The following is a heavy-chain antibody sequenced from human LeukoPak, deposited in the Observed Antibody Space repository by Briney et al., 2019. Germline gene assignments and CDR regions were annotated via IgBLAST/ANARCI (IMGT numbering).Heavy chain of an antibody. J-gene: IGHJ6*03. CDR3: ATGTLGLYYYYMDV. Sequence: PSETLSLTCTVSGGSISSSSCYWGWIRQPPGKGLEWFGSIYYSGSTYYNPSLKSRVTISVDTSKNQFSLKLSSVTAADTAVYYCATGTLGLYYYYMDVWGKGTTVTVSS. CDR2: IYYSGST. V-gene: IGHV4-39*07. CDR1: GGSISSSSCY. D-gene: IGHD6-13*01.